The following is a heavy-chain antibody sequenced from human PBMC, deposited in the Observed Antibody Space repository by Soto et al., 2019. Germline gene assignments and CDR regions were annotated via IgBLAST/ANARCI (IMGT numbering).Heavy chain of an antibody. CDR3: ARVSKAAAASLLYYYYYGMDV. J-gene: IGHJ6*02. CDR1: GGSISSYY. V-gene: IGHV4-59*01. CDR2: IYYSGST. Sequence: SETLSLTCTVSGGSISSYYWSWIRQPPGKGLEWIGYIYYSGSTNYNPSLKSRVTISVDTSKNQFSLKLSSVTAADTAVYYCARVSKAAAASLLYYYYYGMDVWGQGTTVTVSS. D-gene: IGHD6-25*01.